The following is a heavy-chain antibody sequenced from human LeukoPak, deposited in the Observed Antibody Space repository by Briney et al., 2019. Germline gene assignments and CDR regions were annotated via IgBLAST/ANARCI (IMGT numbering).Heavy chain of an antibody. CDR2: ISSSSSYI. J-gene: IGHJ4*02. CDR1: GFTFSSYS. CDR3: ARTGIAARPPFVY. D-gene: IGHD6-6*01. Sequence: PGGSLRLSCVDSGFTFSSYSMNWVRQAPGKGLEWVSSISSSSSYIYYADSVKGRFTISRDNAKNSLYLQMNSLRAEDTAVYYCARTGIAARPPFVYWGQGTLVTVSS. V-gene: IGHV3-21*01.